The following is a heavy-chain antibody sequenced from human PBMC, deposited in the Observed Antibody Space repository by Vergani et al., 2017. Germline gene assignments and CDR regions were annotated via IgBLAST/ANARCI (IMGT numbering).Heavy chain of an antibody. D-gene: IGHD5-18*01. CDR3: ARDRGYPFLGFFDL. CDR2: SIPIFGTA. Sequence: QVQLVQSGAEVKKPGSSVKVSCKASGGTFSSFAISWVRQAPGQGLEWMGGSIPIFGTANYAQKFQGRVTITADKSTSTAYMDLSSLRSEDTAVYYCARDRGYPFLGFFDLWGRGTLVTVSS. J-gene: IGHJ2*01. V-gene: IGHV1-69*06. CDR1: GGTFSSFA.